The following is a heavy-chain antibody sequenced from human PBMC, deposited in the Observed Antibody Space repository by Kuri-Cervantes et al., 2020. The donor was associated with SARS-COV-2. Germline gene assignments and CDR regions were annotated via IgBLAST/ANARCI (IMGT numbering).Heavy chain of an antibody. D-gene: IGHD1-26*01. CDR2: MNPNSGNT. Sequence: ASVKVSCKVSGYTLTELSMHWVRQATGQGLEWMGWMNPNSGNTGYAQKFQGRVTMTRNTSISTAYMELSSLRSEDTAVYYCARGLGGWGDFDDYWGQGTLVTVSS. CDR1: GYTLTELS. CDR3: ARGLGGWGDFDDY. J-gene: IGHJ4*02. V-gene: IGHV1-8*01.